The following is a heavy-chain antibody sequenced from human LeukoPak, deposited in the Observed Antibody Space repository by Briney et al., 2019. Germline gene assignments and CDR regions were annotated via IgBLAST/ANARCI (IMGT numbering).Heavy chain of an antibody. D-gene: IGHD3-22*01. CDR2: IIPIFGTA. J-gene: IGHJ6*03. CDR1: GGTFSSYA. CDR3: ARGVVITDYYYYHMDV. V-gene: IGHV1-69*06. Sequence: ASVKVSCKASGGTFSSYAISWVRQAPGQGLEWMGGIIPIFGTANYAQKFQGRVTITADKSTSTAYMELSSLRSEDTAVYYCARGVVITDYYYYHMDVWGKGTTVTVSS.